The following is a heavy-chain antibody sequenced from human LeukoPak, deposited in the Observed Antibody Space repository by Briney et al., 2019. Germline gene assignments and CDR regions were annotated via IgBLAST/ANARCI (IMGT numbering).Heavy chain of an antibody. J-gene: IGHJ4*02. Sequence: PGGSLRLSCAASGFTFDDYAMHWVRQAPGKGLEWVSGISWNSGSIGYADSVKGRFTISRDNAKNSLYLQMNSLRAEDTALYYCAKGPVDTAMVTRFDYWGQGTLVTVSP. CDR1: GFTFDDYA. CDR2: ISWNSGSI. V-gene: IGHV3-9*01. D-gene: IGHD5-18*01. CDR3: AKGPVDTAMVTRFDY.